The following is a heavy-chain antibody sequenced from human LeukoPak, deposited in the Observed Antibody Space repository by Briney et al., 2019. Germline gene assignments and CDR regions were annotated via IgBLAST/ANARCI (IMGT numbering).Heavy chain of an antibody. J-gene: IGHJ4*02. D-gene: IGHD3-9*01. CDR2: IRYDGSNK. Sequence: PGGTLRLSCTASGLTFGEYSMSWVRQAPGKGREGGGFIRYDGSNKYYADSVKGRFTISRDNSKNTLYLQMNSLRAEDTAVYYCAKDLLRYFDWLLRDGEYYFDYWGQGTLVTVSS. CDR3: AKDLLRYFDWLLRDGEYYFDY. CDR1: GLTFGEYS. V-gene: IGHV3-30*02.